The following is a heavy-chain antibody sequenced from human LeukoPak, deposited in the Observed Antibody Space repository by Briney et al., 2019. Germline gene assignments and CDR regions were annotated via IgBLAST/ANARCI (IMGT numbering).Heavy chain of an antibody. J-gene: IGHJ6*02. CDR2: INSDGSIT. V-gene: IGHV3-74*01. CDR1: GCTFTAYW. CDR3: ARDAVDTANAV. Sequence: GSLRLSCAASGCTFTAYWMHWVRQAPGKGLVWVSHINSDGSITSYADSVKGRFTISRDNAKNTLYLQMNSLRAEDTAVYYCARDAVDTANAVWGQGTTVTVSS. D-gene: IGHD5-18*01.